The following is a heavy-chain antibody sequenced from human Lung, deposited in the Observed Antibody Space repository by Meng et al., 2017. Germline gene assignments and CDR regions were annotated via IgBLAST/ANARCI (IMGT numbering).Heavy chain of an antibody. CDR2: ISVKNGEA. Sequence: QVQLAQSGADAKNPGASMKASCKASGYIFTNYDISWVRQAPGQGLEWMGWISVKNGEAKYPQNFQGRVTMTTDTTTSTAYMELRSLTSDDTAVYYCARYVPNGSFWYFDFWGRGTLVTVSS. CDR1: GYIFTNYD. J-gene: IGHJ2*01. D-gene: IGHD6-13*01. V-gene: IGHV1-18*01. CDR3: ARYVPNGSFWYFDF.